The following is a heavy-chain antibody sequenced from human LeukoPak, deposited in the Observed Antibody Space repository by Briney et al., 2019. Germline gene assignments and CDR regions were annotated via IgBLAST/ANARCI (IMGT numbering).Heavy chain of an antibody. D-gene: IGHD1-26*01. CDR3: VRDDGATKPC. CDR1: GFPLSSYW. V-gene: IGHV3-7*01. Sequence: GGSLRLSCAPSGFPLSSYWVSWARRAPGKGREWVANIKREGKGKYHVDPVKVRFRISRDNAKNSLYLQMNSLRVEYTAVYYCVRDDGATKPCWGQGTLVTVSS. CDR2: IKREGKGK. J-gene: IGHJ4*02.